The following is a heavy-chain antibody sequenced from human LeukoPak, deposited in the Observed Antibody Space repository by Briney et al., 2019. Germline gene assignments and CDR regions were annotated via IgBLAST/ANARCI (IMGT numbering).Heavy chain of an antibody. CDR1: GGSITSYY. CDR2: IYYSGST. CDR3: ARSMVRGDFNWFDP. V-gene: IGHV4-59*01. Sequence: SETLSLTCTVSGGSITSYYWSWIRQPAGKGLEWIGYIYYSGSTNYNPSLKSRVTISVDTSKNQFSLKLSSVTAADTAVYYCARSMVRGDFNWFDPWGQGTLVTVSS. D-gene: IGHD3-10*01. J-gene: IGHJ5*02.